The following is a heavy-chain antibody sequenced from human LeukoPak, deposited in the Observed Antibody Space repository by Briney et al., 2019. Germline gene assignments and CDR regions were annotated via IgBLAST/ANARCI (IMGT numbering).Heavy chain of an antibody. CDR2: INPNSGGT. CDR1: GYTFTGYY. V-gene: IGHV1-2*02. J-gene: IGHJ3*02. D-gene: IGHD3-22*01. CDR3: ARAGVWDYSDTSGYHNGAFDI. Sequence: ASVKVSCKASGYTFTGYYMHWVRQAPGQGLEWMGWINPNSGGTNYAQKFQGRVTMTRDTSISTACMELSSLRSGDTAVYYCARAGVWDYSDTSGYHNGAFDIWGQGTMVTVSS.